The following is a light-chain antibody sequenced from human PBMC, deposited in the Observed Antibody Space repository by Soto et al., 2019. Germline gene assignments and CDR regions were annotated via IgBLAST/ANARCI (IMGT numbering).Light chain of an antibody. CDR1: QSVSSN. J-gene: IGKJ4*01. V-gene: IGKV3-20*01. CDR3: QQYGSSPPLS. Sequence: ERVMTQSTATLSVAPGERATLSCRASQSVSSNLAWYQQKPGQAPRLLIYGASSRATGIPDRFSGSGSGTDFTLTISRLEPEDFAVYYCQQYGSSPPLSFGGGTKVDIK. CDR2: GAS.